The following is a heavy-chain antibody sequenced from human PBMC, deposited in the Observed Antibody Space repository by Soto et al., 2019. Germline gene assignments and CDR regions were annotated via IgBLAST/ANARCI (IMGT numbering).Heavy chain of an antibody. D-gene: IGHD3-10*01. Sequence: QVQLVQSGVEVKNPGASVRVSCKASAYPFTSYGISWVRQAPGQGLAWMGWISVYNGNTNYAREFQGRVTLTTDTSTSTAYMELRSLRSDDTAVYYCASGFVSVLPYYYYGLDVWGQGTTVIVSS. V-gene: IGHV1-18*01. CDR1: AYPFTSYG. J-gene: IGHJ6*02. CDR2: ISVYNGNT. CDR3: ASGFVSVLPYYYYGLDV.